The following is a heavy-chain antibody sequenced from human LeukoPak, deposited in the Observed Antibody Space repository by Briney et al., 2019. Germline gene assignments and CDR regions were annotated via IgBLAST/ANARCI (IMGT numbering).Heavy chain of an antibody. D-gene: IGHD3-22*01. V-gene: IGHV3-30*18. Sequence: GGSLRLSCAASGFTFRNYAMTWVRQAPGKGLEWVAVISYDGSNKYYADSVKGRFTISRDNSKNTLYLQMNSLRAEDTAVYYCAKDLYYYDSSGKTPHMWGQGTMVTVSS. CDR1: GFTFRNYA. J-gene: IGHJ3*01. CDR3: AKDLYYYDSSGKTPHM. CDR2: ISYDGSNK.